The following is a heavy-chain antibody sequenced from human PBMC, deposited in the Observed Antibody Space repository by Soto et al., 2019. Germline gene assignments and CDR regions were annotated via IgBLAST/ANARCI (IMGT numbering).Heavy chain of an antibody. CDR1: GDSISTVDYF. J-gene: IGHJ5*01. Sequence: SETLSLTCSVSGDSISTVDYFWAWIRQPPGQALEYIGYIYKSTTTYYNPSFESRVAISLDTSKSQFSLNVTSVTAADTAVYFCARGRYCLTGRCFANWFDSWGQGTLVTVSS. D-gene: IGHD2-15*01. CDR2: IYKSTTT. V-gene: IGHV4-30-4*01. CDR3: ARGRYCLTGRCFANWFDS.